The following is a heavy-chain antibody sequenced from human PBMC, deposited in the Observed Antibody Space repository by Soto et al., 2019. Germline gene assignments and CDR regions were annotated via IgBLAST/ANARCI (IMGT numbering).Heavy chain of an antibody. CDR3: ARHVWLRFIEFDY. J-gene: IGHJ4*02. CDR2: IYYSGST. Sequence: QLQLQESGPGLVKPSETLSLTCTVSGGSISSSSYYWGWIRQPPGKGLEWIGSIYYSGSTYYNPSLKSRVTISVDTSKNQFSLKLSSVTAADTAVYYCARHVWLRFIEFDYWGQGTLVTVSS. CDR1: GGSISSSSYY. D-gene: IGHD5-12*01. V-gene: IGHV4-39*01.